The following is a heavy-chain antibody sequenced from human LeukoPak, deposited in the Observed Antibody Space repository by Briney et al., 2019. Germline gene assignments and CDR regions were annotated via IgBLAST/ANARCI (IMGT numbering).Heavy chain of an antibody. CDR2: ISSSGSTI. CDR1: GFTVSSNY. V-gene: IGHV3-48*03. CDR3: ARERDYDSSGYYFDY. D-gene: IGHD3-22*01. Sequence: GGSLRLSCAASGFTVSSNYMNWVRQAPGKGLEWVSYISSSGSTIYYADSVKGRFTISRDNAKNSLYLQMNSLRAEDTAVYYCARERDYDSSGYYFDYWGQGTLVTVSS. J-gene: IGHJ4*02.